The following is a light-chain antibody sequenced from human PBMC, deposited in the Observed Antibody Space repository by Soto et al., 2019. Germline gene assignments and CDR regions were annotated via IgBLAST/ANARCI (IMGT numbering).Light chain of an antibody. Sequence: EIVLTQSPDTLSLSPGERATLSCRTSEPIRNTYVAWYQQQPGQAPRLLIYGASSRAIGIPDRFSGSGSGTDFTLTISRLEPKDFALYYCQQYADSPLTFGGGTKVDIK. J-gene: IGKJ4*01. CDR2: GAS. CDR3: QQYADSPLT. CDR1: EPIRNTY. V-gene: IGKV3-20*01.